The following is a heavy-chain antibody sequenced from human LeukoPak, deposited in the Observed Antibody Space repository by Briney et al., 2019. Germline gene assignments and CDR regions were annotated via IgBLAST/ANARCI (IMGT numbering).Heavy chain of an antibody. J-gene: IGHJ5*02. CDR1: GGSISSGGYY. CDR3: ARDLSPRDYYNSSGYDHWFDP. Sequence: SETLSLTCTVSGGSISSGGYYWSWIRQHPGKGLEWIGYIYYSGSTYYNPSLKSRVTISVDTSKNQFSLKLSSVTAADTAVYYCARDLSPRDYYNSSGYDHWFDPWGQGTLVTVSS. CDR2: IYYSGST. V-gene: IGHV4-31*03. D-gene: IGHD3-22*01.